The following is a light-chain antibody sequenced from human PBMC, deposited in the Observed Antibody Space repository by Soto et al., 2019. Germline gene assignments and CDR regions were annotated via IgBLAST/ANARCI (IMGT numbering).Light chain of an antibody. CDR3: QVWDSRGDWRV. V-gene: IGLV3-21*02. J-gene: IGLJ3*02. CDR1: DLVTKS. CDR2: DDA. Sequence: SYELTQPPSVSVAPGQTATITCGGDDLVTKSVHWYQQKPGQAPVLVVHDDADRPSGIPERFSGSKSGDTATLTISRAEAGAEADYHCQVWDSRGDWRVFGGGTKVTVL.